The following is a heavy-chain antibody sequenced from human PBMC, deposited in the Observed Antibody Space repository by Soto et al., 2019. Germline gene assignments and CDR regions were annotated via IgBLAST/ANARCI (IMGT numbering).Heavy chain of an antibody. J-gene: IGHJ4*02. CDR3: ARGRYNTLNILPLDY. CDR1: GYTFTSYY. V-gene: IGHV1-46*01. CDR2: INPSGGST. Sequence: QVQLVQSGAEVKKPGASVKVSCKASGYTFTSYYMHWVRQAPGRGLEWMGVINPSGGSTTYAQRFQGRVTMTRTPSTSTVYMELSNLRSEDTAVYYCARGRYNTLNILPLDYWGQGTLVTVSS. D-gene: IGHD1-1*01.